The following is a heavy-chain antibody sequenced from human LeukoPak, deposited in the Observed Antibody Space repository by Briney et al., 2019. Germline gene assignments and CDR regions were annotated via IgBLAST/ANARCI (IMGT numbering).Heavy chain of an antibody. Sequence: SETLSLTCTVSGGSISSYYWSWIRQPPGKGLEWIGCIHYSGSTNYNPSLKSRVTISVDTSKNQFSLKLRSVTAADTAVYYCARVRDMSSYFYDLDYWGQGTLVTVSS. D-gene: IGHD3-22*01. CDR2: IHYSGST. V-gene: IGHV4-59*01. CDR1: GGSISSYY. CDR3: ARVRDMSSYFYDLDY. J-gene: IGHJ4*02.